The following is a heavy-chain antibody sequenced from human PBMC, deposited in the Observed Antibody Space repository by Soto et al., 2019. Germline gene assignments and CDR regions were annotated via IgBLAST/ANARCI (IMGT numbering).Heavy chain of an antibody. J-gene: IGHJ6*02. CDR1: GYTFTSSY. V-gene: IGHV1-24*01. CDR3: ATSPPTIDNYNMDV. Sequence: ASVKVSCKASGYTFTSSYIHWVRQAPGKGLEWMGGFDPEDSETIYAQKFQGRVTMTEDTSTDTAYMELSSLRSEDTAVYYCATSPPTIDNYNMDVWGQGTTVTVSS. D-gene: IGHD3-3*01. CDR2: FDPEDSET.